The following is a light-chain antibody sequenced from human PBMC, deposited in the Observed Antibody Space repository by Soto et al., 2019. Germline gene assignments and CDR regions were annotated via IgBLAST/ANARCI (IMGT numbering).Light chain of an antibody. CDR1: QSVDNN. V-gene: IGKV3-15*01. J-gene: IGKJ2*01. Sequence: ETVLTQSPATLSVSPGERATLSCRASQSVDNNLAWYQQKPGQAPRLLIYRASTRATGIPARFSGSGSGTEFTLTISSLQSEDFAVYYCQQSRTFAQGTKLEIK. CDR3: QQSRT. CDR2: RAS.